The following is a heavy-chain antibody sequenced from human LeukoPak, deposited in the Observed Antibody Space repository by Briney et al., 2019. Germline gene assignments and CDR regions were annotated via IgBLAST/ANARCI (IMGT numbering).Heavy chain of an antibody. CDR3: ARGSDYPYYHYYGMDV. J-gene: IGHJ6*02. Sequence: PSETLSLTCAVYGGSFSGYYWSWIRQPPGKWLEWIGEINHSGSTNYNPSLKSRVTISVDTSKNQFSLKLSSVTAADTAVYYCARGSDYPYYHYYGMDVWGQGTTVTVSS. CDR1: GGSFSGYY. CDR2: INHSGST. V-gene: IGHV4-34*01. D-gene: IGHD4-11*01.